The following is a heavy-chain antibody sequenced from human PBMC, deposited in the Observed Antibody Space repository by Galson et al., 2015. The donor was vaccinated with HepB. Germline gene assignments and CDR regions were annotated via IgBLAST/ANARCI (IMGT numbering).Heavy chain of an antibody. CDR1: GFTFTNYG. D-gene: IGHD3-3*02. V-gene: IGHV1-3*01. CDR3: ARDLRVLAVGLDY. CDR2: INAGTGNT. J-gene: IGHJ4*02. Sequence: SVKVSCKASGFTFTNYGIHWVRQAPGQRLEWMAWINAGTGNTKHSQKFQGRVTTTADTSATTAYMELTSLRSEDTAVYYCARDLRVLAVGLDYWGQGTLVTVSS.